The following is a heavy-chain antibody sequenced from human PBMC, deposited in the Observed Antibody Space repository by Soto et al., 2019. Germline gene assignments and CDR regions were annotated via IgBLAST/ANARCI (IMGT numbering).Heavy chain of an antibody. CDR2: IFWDDDR. J-gene: IGHJ4*02. CDR1: GFSLTTSGAS. D-gene: IGHD2-21*01. V-gene: IGHV2-5*02. Sequence: QITLKESGPTLAKPTQTLTLTCSFSGFSLTTSGASVAWMRQYPGKAPEWLALIFWDDDRRDSQSLRTRLTITNDAPRNQVVLTMTNMDPVDTAAYDCAHIVNVGIVGAQFFDHWVQGILVAISS. CDR3: AHIVNVGIVGAQFFDH.